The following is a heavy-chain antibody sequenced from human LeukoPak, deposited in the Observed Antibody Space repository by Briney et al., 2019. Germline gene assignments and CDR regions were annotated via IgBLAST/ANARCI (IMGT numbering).Heavy chain of an antibody. Sequence: KASDTLSLTCTVSGASMSSFYWTWVRQPAGKRLEWIGRIKTSGSNNYNPSLQSRVTMPVDTSKSQFSLNLNSVTAADTAVYYCTRGVLEWLFDFWGPGTLVTVSS. CDR2: IKTSGSN. D-gene: IGHD3-3*01. V-gene: IGHV4-4*07. J-gene: IGHJ4*02. CDR1: GASMSSFY. CDR3: TRGVLEWLFDF.